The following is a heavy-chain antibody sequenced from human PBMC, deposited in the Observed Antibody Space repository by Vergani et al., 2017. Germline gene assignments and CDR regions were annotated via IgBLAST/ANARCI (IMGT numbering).Heavy chain of an antibody. D-gene: IGHD2-2*01. V-gene: IGHV3-23*01. Sequence: EVQLLESGGGLVQPGGSLRLSCAASGFTFSSYAMSWVRQGPGKGLEWVSAFSGSGVSTYYADSVKGRFTISRDNSKNTLYLQMNSLRAEDTAVYYCAKDVSIRYYFYMDVWGKGTTVTVSS. CDR1: GFTFSSYA. CDR3: AKDVSIRYYFYMDV. CDR2: FSGSGVST. J-gene: IGHJ6*03.